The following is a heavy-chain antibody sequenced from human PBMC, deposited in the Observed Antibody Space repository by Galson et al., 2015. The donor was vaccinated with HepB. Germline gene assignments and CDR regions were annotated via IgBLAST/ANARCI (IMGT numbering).Heavy chain of an antibody. Sequence: SVKVSCKVSGYSLSELSLHWVRQPPGKGLEWMATFDRDENESLSAQKFQGRVAMTEDTSADTAYMELSNLTSEDTAVYFCTTSGAMGQHGGVIMIHNWLDPWGQGTLVIVSS. CDR2: FDRDENES. CDR3: TTSGAMGQHGGVIMIHNWLDP. CDR1: GYSLSELS. V-gene: IGHV1-24*01. J-gene: IGHJ5*02. D-gene: IGHD3-16*01.